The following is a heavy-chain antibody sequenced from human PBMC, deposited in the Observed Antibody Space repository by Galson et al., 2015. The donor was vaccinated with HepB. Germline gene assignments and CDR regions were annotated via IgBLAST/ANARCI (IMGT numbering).Heavy chain of an antibody. CDR3: ARVKRGEWYSYYYYGMDV. V-gene: IGHV3-7*05. Sequence: SLRLSCAASGFIFSTYWMNWVRQAPGKGLEWVANIKEDGSEKNYVDSVKGRFTISRDNAKNSLYLQMNSRRAEDTDVYYCARVKRGEWYSYYYYGMDVWGQGTTVTVSS. J-gene: IGHJ6*02. CDR2: IKEDGSEK. D-gene: IGHD3-10*01. CDR1: GFIFSTYW.